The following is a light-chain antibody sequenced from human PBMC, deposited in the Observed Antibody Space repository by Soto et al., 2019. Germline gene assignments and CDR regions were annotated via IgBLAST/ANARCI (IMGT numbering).Light chain of an antibody. J-gene: IGKJ5*01. V-gene: IGKV3-20*01. Sequence: EIVMTQSPATLSVSPGGRATLSCRASQSISDTLAWYQQKPGQAPRLLIYSASRGAAGFPARFSGSGSGTDFTLTISRLEPEDFAVYYCQQYGSSAPITFGQGTRLEI. CDR1: QSISDT. CDR3: QQYGSSAPIT. CDR2: SAS.